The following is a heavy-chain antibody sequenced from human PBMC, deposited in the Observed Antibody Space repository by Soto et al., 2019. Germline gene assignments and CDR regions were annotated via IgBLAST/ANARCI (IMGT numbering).Heavy chain of an antibody. D-gene: IGHD3-16*01. J-gene: IGHJ5*02. Sequence: PSETLSLTCTVSGGSISSYYWSWIRQPPGKGLEWIGYIYYTGSTNYNPPLKSRVTLSLDTSKNQFSLKLSSVTAADTAVYYCARASSCAYDSCAFDPWGQGTLVTSPQ. CDR1: GGSISSYY. CDR2: IYYTGST. V-gene: IGHV4-59*01. CDR3: ARASSCAYDSCAFDP.